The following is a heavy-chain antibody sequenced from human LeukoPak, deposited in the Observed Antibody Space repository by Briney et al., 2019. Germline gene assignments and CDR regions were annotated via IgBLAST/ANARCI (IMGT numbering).Heavy chain of an antibody. Sequence: SETLSLTCAVYGGSFSGYYWSWIRQPPGKGLEWIGEINHSGSTNYNPSLKSRVTISVDTSKNQFSLKLSSVTAADTAVYYCARDLGYCGGDCFHWFDPWGQGTLVTVSS. CDR2: INHSGST. CDR3: ARDLGYCGGDCFHWFDP. J-gene: IGHJ5*02. CDR1: GGSFSGYY. D-gene: IGHD2-21*02. V-gene: IGHV4-34*01.